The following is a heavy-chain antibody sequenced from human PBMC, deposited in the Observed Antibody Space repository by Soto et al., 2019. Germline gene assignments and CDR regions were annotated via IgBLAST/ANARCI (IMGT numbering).Heavy chain of an antibody. J-gene: IGHJ6*02. CDR3: AKEGEWFGELLPTVHYYYGMDV. CDR1: GFTFSSYG. V-gene: IGHV3-30*18. D-gene: IGHD3-10*01. CDR2: ISYDGSNK. Sequence: GGSLRLSCAASGFTFSSYGMHWVRQAPGKGLEWVAVISYDGSNKYYADSVKGRVTISRDNSKNTLYLHMNSLRAEDTAVYSCAKEGEWFGELLPTVHYYYGMDVWGQGTTVTVSS.